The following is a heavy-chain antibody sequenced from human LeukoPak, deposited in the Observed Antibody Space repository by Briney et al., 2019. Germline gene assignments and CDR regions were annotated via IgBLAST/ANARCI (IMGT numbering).Heavy chain of an antibody. Sequence: GGSLRLSCAASGFTFSSYAMHWVRQAPGKGLEWVAVISYDGSNKYYADSVKGRFTISGDNSKNTLYLQMNSLRAEDTAVYYCARDLDSSGWYDYWGQGTLVTVSS. D-gene: IGHD6-19*01. J-gene: IGHJ4*02. V-gene: IGHV3-30-3*01. CDR2: ISYDGSNK. CDR3: ARDLDSSGWYDY. CDR1: GFTFSSYA.